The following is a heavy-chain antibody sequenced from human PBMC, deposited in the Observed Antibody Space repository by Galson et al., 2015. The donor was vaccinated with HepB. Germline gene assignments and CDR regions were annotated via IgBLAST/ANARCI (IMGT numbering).Heavy chain of an antibody. CDR2: ISGSGGST. D-gene: IGHD5-24*01. Sequence: SLRLSCAASGFTFSSYAMSWVRQAPGKGLEWVSAISGSGGSTYYADSVKGRFTISRDNSKNTLYLQMNSLRAEDTAVYYCAKGRMATMRLAIFPFDYWGQGTLVTVSS. J-gene: IGHJ4*02. CDR1: GFTFSSYA. V-gene: IGHV3-23*01. CDR3: AKGRMATMRLAIFPFDY.